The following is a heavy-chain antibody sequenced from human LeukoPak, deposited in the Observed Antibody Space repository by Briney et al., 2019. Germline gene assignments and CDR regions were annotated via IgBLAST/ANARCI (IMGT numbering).Heavy chain of an antibody. CDR2: IYPGDSDT. J-gene: IGHJ3*02. CDR3: ARWLDPRIVVGAFDI. Sequence: GESLKISCKGSGYSFTSYWIGWVRQMPGKGLEWMGIIYPGDSDTRYSPSFQGQVTISADKSISTAYLQWSSLKASDTAMYYCARWLDPRIVVGAFDIWGQGTMVTVSS. CDR1: GYSFTSYW. D-gene: IGHD3-22*01. V-gene: IGHV5-51*01.